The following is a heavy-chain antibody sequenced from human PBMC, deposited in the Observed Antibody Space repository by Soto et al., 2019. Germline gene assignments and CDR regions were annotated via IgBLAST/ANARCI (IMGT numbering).Heavy chain of an antibody. Sequence: ASVKVSCKASGGTFSSYAISWVRQAPGQGLEWMGAINPSDGRSSYAQNFQGRVTMTRDTSTSTVYMELSSLRSEDTAVYYCARDRDYYDSSGYYCYFDYWG. D-gene: IGHD3-22*01. CDR2: INPSDGRS. CDR3: ARDRDYYDSSGYYCYFDY. V-gene: IGHV1-46*01. J-gene: IGHJ4*03. CDR1: GGTFSSYA.